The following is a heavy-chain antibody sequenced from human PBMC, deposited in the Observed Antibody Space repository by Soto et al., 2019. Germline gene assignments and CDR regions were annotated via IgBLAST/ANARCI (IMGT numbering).Heavy chain of an antibody. D-gene: IGHD6-13*01. Sequence: PGGSLRLSCVASGFTFSNYAMSWVRQLPGKGLEWVAVVSGRDTYTEYAESVKGRFTISRDNSRNTPYLQMNSLRVEDTALYYCAKDSLPGIAASGTVYWGQGTLVTVSS. CDR1: GFTFSNYA. V-gene: IGHV3-23*01. CDR3: AKDSLPGIAASGTVY. J-gene: IGHJ4*02. CDR2: VSGRDTYT.